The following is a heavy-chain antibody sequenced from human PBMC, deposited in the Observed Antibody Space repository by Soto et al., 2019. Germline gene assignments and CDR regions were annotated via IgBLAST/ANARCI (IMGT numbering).Heavy chain of an antibody. CDR1: GFTFSSYY. CDR3: ARGYYGDPPALDY. J-gene: IGHJ4*02. Sequence: EVQLVESGGGLVQPGGSLRLSCAASGFTFSSYYMHWVRQAPGKGLVWISRIKTDGSFSSYADYVKGRVTISRDNAKNTLFLQMNSLRDDDTAVYYCARGYYGDPPALDYWGQGTLVSVSS. CDR2: IKTDGSFS. V-gene: IGHV3-74*01. D-gene: IGHD4-17*01.